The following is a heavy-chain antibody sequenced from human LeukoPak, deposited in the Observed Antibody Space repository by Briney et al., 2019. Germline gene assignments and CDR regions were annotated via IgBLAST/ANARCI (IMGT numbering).Heavy chain of an antibody. J-gene: IGHJ4*02. Sequence: GGSLRLSCAASGFTFSSYAISWVRQAPGKGLEWVSAISGSGGTTYYADSVKGRFTISRDNSRNTLYLQMNSLRAEDTAVYYCAKAYDFWSGYCDYWGQGTLVTVSS. D-gene: IGHD3-3*01. CDR2: ISGSGGTT. V-gene: IGHV3-23*01. CDR1: GFTFSSYA. CDR3: AKAYDFWSGYCDY.